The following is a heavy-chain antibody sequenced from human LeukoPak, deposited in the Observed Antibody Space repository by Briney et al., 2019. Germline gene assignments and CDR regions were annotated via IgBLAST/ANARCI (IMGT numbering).Heavy chain of an antibody. V-gene: IGHV5-51*01. CDR2: IYPGDPDT. Sequence: GESLKISCKGSGYSFTSYWIGWVRQMPGKGLEWMGIIYPGDPDTRYSPSFQGQVTISADKSISTAYLQWSSLKASDTAMYYCARHHYYDSSGYVYGMDVWGQGTTVTVSS. D-gene: IGHD3-22*01. CDR3: ARHHYYDSSGYVYGMDV. J-gene: IGHJ6*02. CDR1: GYSFTSYW.